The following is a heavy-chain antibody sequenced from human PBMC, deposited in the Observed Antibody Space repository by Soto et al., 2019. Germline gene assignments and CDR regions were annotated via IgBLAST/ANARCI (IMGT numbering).Heavy chain of an antibody. CDR2: ISGSGGST. V-gene: IGHV3-23*01. J-gene: IGHJ4*02. CDR1: GFTFSSYA. D-gene: IGHD5-18*01. CDR3: AKDRVDTAMVDYFDY. Sequence: GGSLRLSCAASGFTFSSYAMSWVRQDPGKGLEWVSAISGSGGSTYYADSVKGRFTISRDNSKNTLCLQMNSLRAGDTAVYYCAKDRVDTAMVDYFDYWGQGTLVTVSS.